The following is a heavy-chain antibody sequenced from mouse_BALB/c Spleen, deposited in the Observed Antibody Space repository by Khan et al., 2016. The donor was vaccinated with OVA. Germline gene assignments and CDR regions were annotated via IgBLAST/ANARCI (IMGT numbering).Heavy chain of an antibody. Sequence: EVELVESGGGLVKPGGSLKLSCAASGFTFSRHAMSWVRQTPERRLEWVASIGSGGSTYYPDNVKGRFTISRDNARNILYLQMSSLRSDDSAMYYCAGVNGSTRIGYWGQGTTLTVSS. CDR1: GFTFSRHA. CDR3: AGVNGSTRIGY. V-gene: IGHV5-6-5*01. J-gene: IGHJ2*01. CDR2: IGSGGST.